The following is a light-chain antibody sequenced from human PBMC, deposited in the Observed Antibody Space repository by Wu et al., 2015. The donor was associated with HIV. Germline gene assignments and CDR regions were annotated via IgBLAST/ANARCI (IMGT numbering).Light chain of an antibody. CDR3: QQRGNWLS. Sequence: DIVLTQSPGTLSLSPGGRATLSCRASQDIGTKYLAWYQQRPGQTPRLLIYGSSSRATGVSDRFSGSGSGTDFTLTIDRLEPEDFAIYFCQQRGNWLSFGGGTKVEV. CDR1: QDIGTKY. J-gene: IGKJ4*01. V-gene: IGKV3D-20*02. CDR2: GSS.